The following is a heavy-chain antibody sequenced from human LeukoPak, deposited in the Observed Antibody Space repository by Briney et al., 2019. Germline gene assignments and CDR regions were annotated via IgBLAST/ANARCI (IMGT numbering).Heavy chain of an antibody. J-gene: IGHJ4*02. Sequence: ASVKVSCKASGYTFTGYYMHWVRQAPGQGLEWMGRINPSSGGTNYAQKFQGRVTMTRDTSISTAYMELSRLRSDDTAVYYCARDPPPGIAVAGTYDYWGQGTLVTVSS. D-gene: IGHD6-19*01. V-gene: IGHV1-2*06. CDR3: ARDPPPGIAVAGTYDY. CDR1: GYTFTGYY. CDR2: INPSSGGT.